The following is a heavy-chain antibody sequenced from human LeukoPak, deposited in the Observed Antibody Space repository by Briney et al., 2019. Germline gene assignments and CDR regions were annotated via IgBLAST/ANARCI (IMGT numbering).Heavy chain of an antibody. D-gene: IGHD2-21*02. CDR2: ISRGGTNI. CDR3: ARDRIVVVTAAFDF. Sequence: PGGSLRLSCAASGFSFDRYSMYWVRQAPGKGLEWVASISRGGTNIYYADSVKGRFVISRDDSNNSLILQMNSLTAEDSAVYYCARDRIVVVTAAFDFWGLGTLVTVSS. CDR1: GFSFDRYS. J-gene: IGHJ4*02. V-gene: IGHV3-21*01.